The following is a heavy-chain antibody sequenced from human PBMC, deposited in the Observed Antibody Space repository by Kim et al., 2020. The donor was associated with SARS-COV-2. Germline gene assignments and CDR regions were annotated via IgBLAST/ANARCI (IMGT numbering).Heavy chain of an antibody. CDR3: ARVKPLLWFGEFDDY. J-gene: IGHJ4*02. D-gene: IGHD3-10*01. V-gene: IGHV4-30-2*05. Sequence: PSLKSRVTISVDTSKNQFSLKLSSVTAADTAVYYCARVKPLLWFGEFDDYWGQGTLVTVSS.